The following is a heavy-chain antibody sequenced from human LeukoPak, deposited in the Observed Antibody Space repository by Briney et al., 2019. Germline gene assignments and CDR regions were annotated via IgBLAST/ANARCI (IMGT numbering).Heavy chain of an antibody. V-gene: IGHV3-23*01. Sequence: GGSLRLSCAASGFTFSSYAMSWVRQAPGKGLEWVSAISGSGGSTYYADSVKGRFTISRDNSKNTLYLQMNSLRTEDTALYYCALGGDYHFDYWGQGTLVTVSS. CDR1: GFTFSSYA. J-gene: IGHJ4*02. D-gene: IGHD4-17*01. CDR3: ALGGDYHFDY. CDR2: ISGSGGST.